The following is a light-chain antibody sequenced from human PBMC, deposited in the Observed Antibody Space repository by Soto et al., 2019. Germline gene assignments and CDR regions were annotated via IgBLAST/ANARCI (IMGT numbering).Light chain of an antibody. Sequence: QSVLTQPPSASGTPGQRVTISCSGSNSNIGDNTVNWYQQLPGTAPKVLIYSDDQRPSAVPDRFSGSKSGTSASLAIRGLQSEDEADYYCAAWDDSLNGWVFGGGTKLTVL. CDR2: SDD. J-gene: IGLJ3*02. CDR1: NSNIGDNT. V-gene: IGLV1-44*01. CDR3: AAWDDSLNGWV.